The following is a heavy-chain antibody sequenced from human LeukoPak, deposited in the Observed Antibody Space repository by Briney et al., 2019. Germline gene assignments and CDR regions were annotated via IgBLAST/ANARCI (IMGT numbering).Heavy chain of an antibody. Sequence: GGSLKLSCAASGFTFSNAWMSWVRQAPGKGREWFGRIKSKTDGGTTDYAAPVKGRFTISRDDSKNTLYLQMNSLKTEDTAVYYCTTVGNYPFPYDYWGQGTLVTVS. CDR1: GFTFSNAW. J-gene: IGHJ4*02. CDR3: TTVGNYPFPYDY. V-gene: IGHV3-15*01. CDR2: IKSKTDGGTT. D-gene: IGHD1-7*01.